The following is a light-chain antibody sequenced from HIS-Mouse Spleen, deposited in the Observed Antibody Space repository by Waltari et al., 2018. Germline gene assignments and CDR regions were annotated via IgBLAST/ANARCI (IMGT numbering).Light chain of an antibody. CDR3: CSYAGSSTYV. J-gene: IGLJ1*01. CDR2: EGS. V-gene: IGLV2-23*01. CDR1: SSDVGGYNL. Sequence: QSALTQPASVSGSPGQSITISFPGTSSDVGGYNLVSWYQQHPGKAPKLMIYEGSKRPSGVSNRFSGSKSGNTASLTISGLQAEDEADYYCCSYAGSSTYVFGTGTKVTVL.